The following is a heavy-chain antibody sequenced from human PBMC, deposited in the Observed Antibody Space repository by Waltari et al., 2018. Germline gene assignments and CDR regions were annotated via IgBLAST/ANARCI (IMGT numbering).Heavy chain of an antibody. CDR2: ISNDGSKK. D-gene: IGHD3-3*01. CDR1: GFPFRTYG. CDR3: AKDDTTIFGVGIDN. J-gene: IGHJ4*02. Sequence: QVHLVESGGGVVQPGRSLRLSCAASGFPFRTYGMHGVRQAPGKGLERVAIISNDGSKKYYVDSVKGRFTISRDNSKSTLYLQMNSLRAQDTAVYYCAKDDTTIFGVGIDNWGQGTLVTVSS. V-gene: IGHV3-30*18.